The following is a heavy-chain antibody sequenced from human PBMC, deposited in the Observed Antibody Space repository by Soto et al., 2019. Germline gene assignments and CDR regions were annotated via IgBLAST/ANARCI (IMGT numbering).Heavy chain of an antibody. J-gene: IGHJ4*02. CDR1: GGSISSSSYY. Sequence: SETLSLTCTVSGGSISSSSYYWGWIRQPPGKGLEWIGSIYYSGSTYYNPSLKSRVTISVDTSKNQFSLKLSSVTAADTAVYYCARSGGPDSNYVKAYYFDYWGQGTLVTVSS. V-gene: IGHV4-39*01. CDR3: ARSGGPDSNYVKAYYFDY. CDR2: IYYSGST. D-gene: IGHD4-4*01.